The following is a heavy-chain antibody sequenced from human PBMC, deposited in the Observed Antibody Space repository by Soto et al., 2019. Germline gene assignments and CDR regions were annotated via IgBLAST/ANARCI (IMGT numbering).Heavy chain of an antibody. CDR1: GFTFSSYS. CDR2: ISSSSSYI. Sequence: SLRLSCAASGFTFSSYSMNWVRQAPGKGLEWVSSISSSSSYIYYADSVKGRFTISRDNAKNSLYLQMNSLRAEDTAVFYCARERYCSGGSCSYDAFDIWGQGTMVTVSS. J-gene: IGHJ3*02. V-gene: IGHV3-21*01. D-gene: IGHD2-15*01. CDR3: ARERYCSGGSCSYDAFDI.